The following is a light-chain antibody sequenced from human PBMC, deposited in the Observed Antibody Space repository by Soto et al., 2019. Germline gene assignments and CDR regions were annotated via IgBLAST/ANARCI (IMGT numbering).Light chain of an antibody. CDR1: QSVGSTY. J-gene: IGKJ4*01. CDR2: GAS. CDR3: QQYGTSPLT. V-gene: IGKV3-20*01. Sequence: EIVLTQSPGTLSLSPGERVTLSCRASQSVGSTYLAWYQQKPGQAPRLLIYGASSRATGIPDRFSGSGSGTDFTLTISRLAPEDFAAYYCQQYGTSPLTFGGGTKVEIK.